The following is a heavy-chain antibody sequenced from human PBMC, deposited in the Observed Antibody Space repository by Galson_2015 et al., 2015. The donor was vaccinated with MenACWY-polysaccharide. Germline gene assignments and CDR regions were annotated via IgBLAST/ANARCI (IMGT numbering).Heavy chain of an antibody. V-gene: IGHV4-59*02. D-gene: IGHD6-19*01. CDR1: GGSVSSYY. CDR3: ARAIAVAGQRRDFDL. Sequence: ETLSLDCPVSGGSVSSYYWYWLRQPPGKGLEWVGYINYSGSTNHNPSLKSRVTMSVDTSKNQFSLNLNSVTDADTAVYYCARAIAVAGQRRDFDLWGRGTLVTVSS. CDR2: INYSGST. J-gene: IGHJ2*01.